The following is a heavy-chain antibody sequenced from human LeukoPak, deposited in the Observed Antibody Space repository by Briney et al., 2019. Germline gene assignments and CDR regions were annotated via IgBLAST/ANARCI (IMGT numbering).Heavy chain of an antibody. J-gene: IGHJ6*03. D-gene: IGHD3-10*01. CDR2: IKSKTDGGTT. CDR3: TTRVRLSPHGSGSYYWYLYYYYYYMDV. Sequence: GGSLRLSCAASGFTFSNAWMSWVRQAPGKWLEWVGRIKSKTDGGTTDYAAPVKGRFTISRDDSRNTLYLQMNSLKTEDTAVYYCTTRVRLSPHGSGSYYWYLYYYYYYMDVWGKGTTVTVSS. V-gene: IGHV3-15*01. CDR1: GFTFSNAW.